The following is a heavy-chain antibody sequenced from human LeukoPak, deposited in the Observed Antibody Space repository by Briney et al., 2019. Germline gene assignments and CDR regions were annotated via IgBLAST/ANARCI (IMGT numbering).Heavy chain of an antibody. D-gene: IGHD6-19*01. Sequence: TGGSLRLSCAASGFTFSSYSMNWVRQAPGKGLEWVSAISGSGGSTYYADSVKGRFTISRDNSKNTLYLQMNSLRAEDTAVYYCAKDVDSSLADFDYWGQGTLVTVSS. CDR1: GFTFSSYS. J-gene: IGHJ4*02. CDR3: AKDVDSSLADFDY. CDR2: ISGSGGST. V-gene: IGHV3-23*01.